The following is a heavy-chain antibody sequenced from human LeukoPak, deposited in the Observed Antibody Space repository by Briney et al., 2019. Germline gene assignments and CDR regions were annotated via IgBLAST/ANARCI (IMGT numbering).Heavy chain of an antibody. D-gene: IGHD4-17*01. CDR1: GFTFSSYA. CDR2: ISYDGSNK. Sequence: GGSLRLSCAASGFTFSSYAMHWVRQAPGKGLEWVAVISYDGSNKYYADSVKGRFTISRDNSKNTLYLQMNSLRAEDTAVYYCARGGVYGDLDYWGQGTLVTVSS. V-gene: IGHV3-30-3*01. J-gene: IGHJ4*02. CDR3: ARGGVYGDLDY.